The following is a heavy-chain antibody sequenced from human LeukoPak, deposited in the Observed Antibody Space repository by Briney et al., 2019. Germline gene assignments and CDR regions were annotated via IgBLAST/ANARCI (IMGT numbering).Heavy chain of an antibody. Sequence: GAAVKVSCKASGYTFPNFGITWVRHAPGQGLEWMGWISPNSGNTKSAQKFQGRVTMTTDTSTSTAYMELRSLRSDDTAVYYCARVSGSYTDDFYYFDYWGQGTLVTVSS. CDR3: ARVSGSYTDDFYYFDY. CDR2: ISPNSGNT. D-gene: IGHD1-26*01. V-gene: IGHV1-18*01. CDR1: GYTFPNFG. J-gene: IGHJ4*02.